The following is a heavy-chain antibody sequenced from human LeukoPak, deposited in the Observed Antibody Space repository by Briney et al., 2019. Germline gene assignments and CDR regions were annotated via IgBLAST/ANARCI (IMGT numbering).Heavy chain of an antibody. J-gene: IGHJ4*02. V-gene: IGHV3-23*01. CDR1: GFPFSSYA. D-gene: IGHD5-12*01. Sequence: GGSLSLSCAASGFPFSSYAMSWVRQAPGKGLEWVSAISGSGGSTYYADSVKGRFTISRDNSKNTLYLQMNSLRAEDTAVYYCAKATHKSGYLLDYWGQGTLVTVSS. CDR2: ISGSGGST. CDR3: AKATHKSGYLLDY.